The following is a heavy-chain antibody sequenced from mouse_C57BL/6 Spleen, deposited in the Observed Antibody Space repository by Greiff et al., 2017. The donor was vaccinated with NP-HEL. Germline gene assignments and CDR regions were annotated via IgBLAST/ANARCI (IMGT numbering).Heavy chain of an antibody. V-gene: IGHV5-17*01. CDR1: GFTFSDYG. Sequence: EVKLVESGGGLVKPGGSLKLSCAASGFTFSDYGMHWVRQAPEKGLEWVAYISSGSSTIYYADTVKGRFTIARDNAKNTLFLQMTSLRSEDTAMYYCARDYSNLLDYGGQGTTLTVSS. CDR2: ISSGSSTI. CDR3: ARDYSNLLDY. J-gene: IGHJ2*01. D-gene: IGHD2-5*01.